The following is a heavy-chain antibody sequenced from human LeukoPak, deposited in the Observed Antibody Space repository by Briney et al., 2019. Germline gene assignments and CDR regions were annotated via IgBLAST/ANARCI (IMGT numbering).Heavy chain of an antibody. V-gene: IGHV4-39*07. CDR1: GGSISSSSYY. Sequence: SETLSLTCTVSGGSISSSSYYWGWIRQPPGKGLEWIGSIYYSGSTYYNPSLKGRVTISVDTSKNQFSLKLSSVTAADTAVYYCARGSHSYDSSGYYPNYFDYWGQGTLVTVSS. J-gene: IGHJ4*02. CDR3: ARGSHSYDSSGYYPNYFDY. CDR2: IYYSGST. D-gene: IGHD3-22*01.